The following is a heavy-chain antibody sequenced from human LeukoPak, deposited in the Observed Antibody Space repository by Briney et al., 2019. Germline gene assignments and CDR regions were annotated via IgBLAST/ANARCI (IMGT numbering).Heavy chain of an antibody. J-gene: IGHJ4*02. Sequence: PGESLRLSCAASGFTFSSYSMNWVRQAPGKGLKWVSSISSSSSYIYYADSVKGRFTISRDNAKNSLYLQMNSLRAEDTAVYYCARGSSGWLRGVYWGQGTLVTVSS. D-gene: IGHD6-19*01. CDR1: GFTFSSYS. CDR3: ARGSSGWLRGVY. V-gene: IGHV3-21*01. CDR2: ISSSSSYI.